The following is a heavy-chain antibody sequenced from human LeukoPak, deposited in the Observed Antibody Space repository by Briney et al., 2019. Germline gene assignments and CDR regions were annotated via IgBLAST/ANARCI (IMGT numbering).Heavy chain of an antibody. CDR3: ARALDPAVFDY. D-gene: IGHD6-25*01. V-gene: IGHV4-39*07. CDR1: GGSISSYY. Sequence: SETLSLTCTVSGGSISSYYWGWIRQPPGKGLEWIGSIYYSGSTYYNPSLKSRVTISVDTSKNQFSLKLSSVTAADTAVYYCARALDPAVFDYWGQGTLVTVSS. CDR2: IYYSGST. J-gene: IGHJ4*02.